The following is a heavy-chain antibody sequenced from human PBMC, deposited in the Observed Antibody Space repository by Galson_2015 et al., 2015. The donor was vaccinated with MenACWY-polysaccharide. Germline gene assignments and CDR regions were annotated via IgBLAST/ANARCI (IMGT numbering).Heavy chain of an antibody. V-gene: IGHV3-33*04. J-gene: IGHJ6*02. CDR1: GYTFRSHA. CDR2: MWPDGNNK. Sequence: SVRLSYAASGYTFRSHAMHWVRQAPGKGLEWVTQMWPDGNNKYYADTVKGRFTVSRNDSENTVYLRMSSLRAEDAAVYYCARDGQASAHDSMDVWGQGTTVTVSS. D-gene: IGHD1-1*01. CDR3: ARDGQASAHDSMDV.